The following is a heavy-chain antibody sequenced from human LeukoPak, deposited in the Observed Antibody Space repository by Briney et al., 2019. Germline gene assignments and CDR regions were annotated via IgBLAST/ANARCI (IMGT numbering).Heavy chain of an antibody. J-gene: IGHJ4*02. CDR2: ISASRSSI. CDR3: ASPTISRSLDY. CDR1: GFTFSNYG. V-gene: IGHV3-48*01. Sequence: GGSLRLSCVVSGFTFSNYGMNWVRQAPGKGLEWVSYISASRSSISYADSVKGRFTISRDKAKNSLYLQMNSLRAEDTAVYYCASPTISRSLDYWGQRTLVTVSS. D-gene: IGHD1-26*01.